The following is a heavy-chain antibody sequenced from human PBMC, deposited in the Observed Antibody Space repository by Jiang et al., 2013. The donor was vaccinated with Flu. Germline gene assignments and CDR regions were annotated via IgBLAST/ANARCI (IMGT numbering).Heavy chain of an antibody. CDR2: IIPIFGTA. D-gene: IGHD3-22*01. CDR3: GFSGYYNGAFDI. CDR1: GGTFSSYA. V-gene: IGHV1-69*01. J-gene: IGHJ3*02. Sequence: SGAEVKKPGSSVKVSCKASGGTFSSYAISWVRQAPGQGLEWMGGIIPIFGTANYAQKFQGRVTITADESTSTAYMELSSLRSEDTAVYYCGFSGYYNGAFDIWGQGTMVTVSS.